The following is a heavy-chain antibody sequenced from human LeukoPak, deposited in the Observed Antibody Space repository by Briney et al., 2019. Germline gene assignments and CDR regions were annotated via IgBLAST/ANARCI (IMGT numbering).Heavy chain of an antibody. CDR1: GRTFRNYA. D-gene: IGHD3-22*01. CDR2: IIPMFGTT. J-gene: IGHJ4*02. Sequence: ASVKVSCKASGRTFRNYAISWVRQAPGQGLEWMGNIIPMFGTTNYAQKFQDRVAMTTDESTNTAYMELSSLRSEDTAVYYCATGGYDSSGLYFDYWGQGTLVTVSS. CDR3: ATGGYDSSGLYFDY. V-gene: IGHV1-69*05.